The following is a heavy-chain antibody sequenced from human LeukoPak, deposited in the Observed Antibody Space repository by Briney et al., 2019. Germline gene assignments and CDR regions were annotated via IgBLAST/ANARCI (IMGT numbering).Heavy chain of an antibody. J-gene: IGHJ4*02. D-gene: IGHD5-18*01. CDR2: IYYSGST. Sequence: PSETLSLTCTVSGGSISSYYWSWIRQPPGKGLEWIAYIYYSGSTNYNPSLKSRVTISVDTSKNQFSLKLSSVTAADTAVYYCARVTGYSYGYYFDYWGQGTLVTVSS. CDR3: ARVTGYSYGYYFDY. V-gene: IGHV4-59*01. CDR1: GGSISSYY.